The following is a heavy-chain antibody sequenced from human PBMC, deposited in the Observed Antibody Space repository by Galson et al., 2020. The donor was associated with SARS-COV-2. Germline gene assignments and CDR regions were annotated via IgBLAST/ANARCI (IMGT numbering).Heavy chain of an antibody. J-gene: IGHJ4*02. CDR1: GFIFTDSA. D-gene: IGHD6-13*01. V-gene: IGHV3-73*01. CDR3: TIRLVASGTEKFDY. Sequence: GGSLRLSCSASGFIFTDSAIHWVRQASGKGLEWVGRIRSKANSHATSYTASLKGRFTISRDDSKNTAYLQMNSLKTEDTAVYYCTIRLVASGTEKFDYWGQGTLVNVSS. CDR2: IRSKANSHAT.